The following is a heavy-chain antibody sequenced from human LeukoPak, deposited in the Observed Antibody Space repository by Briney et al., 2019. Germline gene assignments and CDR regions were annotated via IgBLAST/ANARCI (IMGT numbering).Heavy chain of an antibody. CDR3: ARDSSGWPEYYFDY. D-gene: IGHD6-19*01. J-gene: IGHJ4*02. CDR1: GYTFTSYG. CDR2: ISAYNGNT. V-gene: IGHV1-18*01. Sequence: GASVTVSCKASGYTFTSYGISWVRQAPGQGLEWMGWISAYNGNTNYAQKLQGRVTMTTDTSTSTAYMELRSLRSDDTAVYYCARDSSGWPEYYFDYWGQGTLVTVSS.